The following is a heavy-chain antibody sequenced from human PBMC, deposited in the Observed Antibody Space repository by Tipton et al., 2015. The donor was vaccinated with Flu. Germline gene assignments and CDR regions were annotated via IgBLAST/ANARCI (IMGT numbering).Heavy chain of an antibody. D-gene: IGHD3-10*01. V-gene: IGHV4-39*07. CDR1: GGSISSSSYY. CDR2: IYYSGST. J-gene: IGHJ4*02. CDR3: ARDRWFRDLDY. Sequence: LRLSCTVSGGSISSSSYYWGWIRQPPGKGLEWIGSIYYSGSTYYNPSLKSRVTISVDTSKNQFSLKLSSVTAADTAVYYCARDRWFRDLDYWGQGTLVTVSS.